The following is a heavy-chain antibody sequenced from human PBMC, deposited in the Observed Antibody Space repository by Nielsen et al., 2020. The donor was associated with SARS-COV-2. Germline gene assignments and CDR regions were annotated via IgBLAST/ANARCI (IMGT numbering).Heavy chain of an antibody. Sequence: RQAPGKGLEWIGYIYFTGRTSYNPSLKSRVAMSVDTSKNQFSLKLSSVTAADTAVYYCARAGGSSSWYTSNYYYYYMDVWGKGTTVTVSS. D-gene: IGHD6-13*01. CDR2: IYFTGRT. J-gene: IGHJ6*03. CDR3: ARAGGSSSWYTSNYYYYYMDV. V-gene: IGHV4-31*02.